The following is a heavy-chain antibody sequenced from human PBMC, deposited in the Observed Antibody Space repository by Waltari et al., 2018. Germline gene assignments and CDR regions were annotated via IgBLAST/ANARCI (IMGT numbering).Heavy chain of an antibody. CDR2: VTRGGGT. Sequence: QLQLQESGPGLGKPSGDLSLTCVVASDSMISTYFWTWVRLAPGKGLEWMGQVTRGGGTTYSPSFASRVIMSLDSSINLSSLNMHSATAADTAVYYCARDRGVVLYLDPWGRGILVSVSP. J-gene: IGHJ5*02. V-gene: IGHV4-4*02. CDR1: SDSMISTYF. D-gene: IGHD2-8*02. CDR3: ARDRGVVLYLDP.